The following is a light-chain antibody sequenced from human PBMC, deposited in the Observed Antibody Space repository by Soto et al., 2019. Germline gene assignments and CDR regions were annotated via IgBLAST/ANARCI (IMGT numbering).Light chain of an antibody. J-gene: IGKJ1*01. Sequence: DIQMTQSQSSLSASVGDRVTITCRDSQSSSSYLDWYQQKPGKAPKLLIYAASILQSGVPSRFSGSGSGTDFTLTISSLQPEDFAAYYCQQYNSSPRTFGQGTKVDIK. CDR1: QSSSSY. V-gene: IGKV1-39*01. CDR3: QQYNSSPRT. CDR2: AAS.